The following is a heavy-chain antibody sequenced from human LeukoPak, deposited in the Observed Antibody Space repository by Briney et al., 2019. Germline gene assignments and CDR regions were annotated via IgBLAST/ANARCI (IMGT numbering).Heavy chain of an antibody. CDR2: TRNKANSYTT. D-gene: IGHD2-21*02. V-gene: IGHV3-72*01. CDR1: GFTFSDHY. J-gene: IGHJ4*02. Sequence: PGGSLRLSCAASGFTFSDHYMDWVRQAPGKGLEWVGRTRNKANSYTTEYAASVKGRFTISRDDSKNSLYLQMNSLKTEDTAVYYCIVVVTAIGGFDYWGQGTLVTVSS. CDR3: IVVVTAIGGFDY.